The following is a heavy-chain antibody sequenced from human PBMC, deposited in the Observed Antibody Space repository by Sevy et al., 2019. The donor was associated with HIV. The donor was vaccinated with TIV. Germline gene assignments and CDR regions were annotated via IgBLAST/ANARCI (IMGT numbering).Heavy chain of an antibody. J-gene: IGHJ4*02. V-gene: IGHV4-34*01. CDR3: ARGRYDKYVWGSYRPTYFDY. Sequence: SETLSLTCAVYGGSFSGYYWTFFRQPPGKGLEWIGEITHSENTNSNPSLKSRVTISVDRSKNQFSLKLTSVTAADTAVYFCARGRYDKYVWGSYRPTYFDYWGQGSLVTVSS. CDR2: ITHSENT. D-gene: IGHD3-16*02. CDR1: GGSFSGYY.